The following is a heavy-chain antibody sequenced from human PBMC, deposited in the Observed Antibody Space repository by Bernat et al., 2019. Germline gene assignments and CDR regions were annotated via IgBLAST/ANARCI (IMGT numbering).Heavy chain of an antibody. J-gene: IGHJ4*02. CDR2: IKSKTDGGTT. D-gene: IGHD3-10*01. V-gene: IGHV3-15*07. CDR3: TAVTTDYYGSGSYYRVDY. CDR1: GFTISNAW. Sequence: EVQLVESGGGLVKPGGSLRLSCAASGFTISNAWMNWVRQAPGKGLEWVGRIKSKTDGGTTDYAAPVKGRFTIPRDDSKNTLYLQMNSLKTEDTAVYYCTAVTTDYYGSGSYYRVDYWGQGTLVTVSS.